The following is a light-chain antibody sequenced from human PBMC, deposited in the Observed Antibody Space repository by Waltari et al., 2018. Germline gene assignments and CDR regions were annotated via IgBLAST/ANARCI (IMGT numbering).Light chain of an antibody. CDR3: CSFGGGYPVV. CDR2: DFN. J-gene: IGLJ3*02. CDR1: SSDVGASDY. V-gene: IGLV2-11*01. Sequence: QSALTQPRSVSGSPGQSVTISCNGTSSDVGASDYVSWYQQHPGKAPTFMIYDFNKRPAGVPDRFSGSKSGNTASLTISGLQAEDEADYYCCSFGGGYPVVFGGGTTLTVL.